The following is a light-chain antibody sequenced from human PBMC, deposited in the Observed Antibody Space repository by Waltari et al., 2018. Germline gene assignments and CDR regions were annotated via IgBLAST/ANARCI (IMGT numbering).Light chain of an antibody. CDR1: QRIASW. CDR2: KSS. CDR3: QQYHSDLLS. V-gene: IGKV1-5*03. Sequence: DIQLTQSPSTLSASVGDRVTMTCRASQRIASWLAWYQQKPGKAPRVIIYKSSSLEKGVPSRFSGSGFGTEFTLTSDNLQPDDFATYYCQQYHSDLLSFGGGTRVEIK. J-gene: IGKJ4*01.